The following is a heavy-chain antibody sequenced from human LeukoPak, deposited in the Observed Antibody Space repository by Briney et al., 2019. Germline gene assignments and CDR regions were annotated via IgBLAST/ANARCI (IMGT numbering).Heavy chain of an antibody. V-gene: IGHV1-2*02. CDR2: INPNSGGT. Sequence: ASVKVSCKASGYTFTGYYMHWVRQAPGQGLEWMGWINPNSGGTNYAQKFQGRVTMTRDTSISTAYMELSRLRSDDMAVYYCATDGPHYYDTTGYYCYDYWGQGTLVTVSS. CDR1: GYTFTGYY. D-gene: IGHD3-22*01. J-gene: IGHJ4*02. CDR3: ATDGPHYYDTTGYYCYDY.